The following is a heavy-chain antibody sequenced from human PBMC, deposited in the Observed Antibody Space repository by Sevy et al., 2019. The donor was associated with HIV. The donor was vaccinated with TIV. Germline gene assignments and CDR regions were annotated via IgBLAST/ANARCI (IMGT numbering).Heavy chain of an antibody. J-gene: IGHJ6*03. Sequence: GGSLRLSCAASGFTFSSYGMHWVRQAPGKGLEWVAFIRYDGSNKYYADSVKGRFTISRDNSKNTLYLQMNSLSAEDTAVYYCAKVPAGGTTLYYYYYMDVWGKGTTVTVSS. V-gene: IGHV3-30*02. CDR3: AKVPAGGTTLYYYYYMDV. CDR1: GFTFSSYG. D-gene: IGHD1-7*01. CDR2: IRYDGSNK.